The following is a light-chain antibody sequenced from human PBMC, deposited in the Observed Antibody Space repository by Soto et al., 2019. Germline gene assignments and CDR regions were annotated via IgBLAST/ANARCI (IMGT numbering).Light chain of an antibody. V-gene: IGLV3-1*01. CDR3: QAWDSSTDV. Sequence: SYELTQPPSVSVSPGQTASITCSGDKLGDKYACWYQQKPGQSPVLVIYQDTKRPSGIPERFSGSNSGNTATLTINGTQAMDEADYYCQAWDSSTDVFGTGTKLTVL. CDR1: KLGDKY. CDR2: QDT. J-gene: IGLJ1*01.